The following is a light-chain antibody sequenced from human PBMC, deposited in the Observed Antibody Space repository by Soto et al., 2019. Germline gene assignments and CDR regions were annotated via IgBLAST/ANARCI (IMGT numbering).Light chain of an antibody. J-gene: IGLJ1*01. Sequence: QSALTQPPSVSGSPGQSVTISCTGTSTDFVSYNRVSWYQQPPGTAPKLIIYEASNRPSGVPDRFSGSKSGNTASLTISGLQAADEADYYCQSYDSSLSGSPYVFGTGTKVTVL. V-gene: IGLV2-18*02. CDR1: STDFVSYNR. CDR3: QSYDSSLSGSPYV. CDR2: EAS.